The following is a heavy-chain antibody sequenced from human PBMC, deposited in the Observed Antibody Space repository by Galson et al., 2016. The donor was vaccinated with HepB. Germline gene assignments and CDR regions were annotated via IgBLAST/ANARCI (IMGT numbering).Heavy chain of an antibody. V-gene: IGHV4-59*01. CDR1: GGSISSFY. CDR2: VHNLGNT. CDR3: ARSRWLQFYDDAFEI. D-gene: IGHD5-24*01. Sequence: SETLSLTCTVSGGSISSFYWNWVRQPPGKGLEWIGYVHNLGNTLYNPSLTGRVTISLDTSNNQFSLDLNSVTAADTAIYYCARSRWLQFYDDAFEIWGQGTMVTVSS. J-gene: IGHJ3*02.